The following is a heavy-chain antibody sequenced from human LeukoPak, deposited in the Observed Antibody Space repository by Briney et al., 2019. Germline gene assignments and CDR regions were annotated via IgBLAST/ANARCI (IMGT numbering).Heavy chain of an antibody. Sequence: GGSLRLSCAASEFDFSTHAMTWVRQAPGKGLEWVSAISISGTKTYYADSVKGRFTTSRDNSKNTLYLQMYSLRAEDTAVYYCANEIRPNDYWGQGTLVTVSS. CDR2: ISISGTKT. V-gene: IGHV3-23*01. J-gene: IGHJ4*02. CDR1: EFDFSTHA. D-gene: IGHD4-17*01. CDR3: ANEIRPNDY.